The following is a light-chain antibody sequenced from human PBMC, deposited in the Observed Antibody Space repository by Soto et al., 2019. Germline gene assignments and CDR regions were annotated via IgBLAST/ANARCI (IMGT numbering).Light chain of an antibody. CDR2: GAS. V-gene: IGKV3-20*01. J-gene: IGKJ1*01. CDR3: QQYGSSRWT. CDR1: QSVSSSY. Sequence: ELVLTQSPGTLSLSPGERATLSCRASQSVSSSYLAWYQQKPGQAPRLLIYGASTRATGITDRFSGSGSGTDFTLTIIRLETEDFAVYYCQQYGSSRWTLGHGTKVDIK.